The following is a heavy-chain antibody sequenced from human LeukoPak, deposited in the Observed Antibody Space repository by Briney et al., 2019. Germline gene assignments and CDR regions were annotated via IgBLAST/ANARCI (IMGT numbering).Heavy chain of an antibody. Sequence: GGSLRLSCAASEFIVSINYMTWVRQAPGKALEWVSLIYSRGDTKYADSVKGRFTISRDNSKNTLYLQMNSLRAEDTAVYYCAKLLWFGDSDWFDPWGQGTLVTVSS. D-gene: IGHD3-10*01. CDR2: IYSRGDT. J-gene: IGHJ5*02. V-gene: IGHV3-66*03. CDR1: EFIVSINY. CDR3: AKLLWFGDSDWFDP.